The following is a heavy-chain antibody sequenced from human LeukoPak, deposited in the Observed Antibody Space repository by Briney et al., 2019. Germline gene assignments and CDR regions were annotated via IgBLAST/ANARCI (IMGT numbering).Heavy chain of an antibody. CDR1: GGSISSGSYY. J-gene: IGHJ5*02. CDR2: IYTSGST. V-gene: IGHV4-61*02. CDR3: ARGPGRLGYCSGCSCQGYWFDP. Sequence: PSQTLSLTCTVSGGSISSGSYYWSWIRQPAGKGLAWIGRIYTSGSTNYNPSLKSRVTISVDTSKNQFSLKLSSVTAADTAVYCCARGPGRLGYCSGCSCQGYWFDPWGQGTLVTVSS. D-gene: IGHD2-15*01.